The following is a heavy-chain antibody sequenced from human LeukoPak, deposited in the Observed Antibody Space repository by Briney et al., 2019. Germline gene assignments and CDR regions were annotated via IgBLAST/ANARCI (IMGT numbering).Heavy chain of an antibody. CDR2: INHSGST. CDR1: GGSFSGYY. J-gene: IGHJ4*02. V-gene: IGHV4-34*01. CDR3: ARGSAAAGFDY. D-gene: IGHD6-13*01. Sequence: SETLSLTCAVYGGSFSGYYWSWIRQPPGKELEWIGEINHSGSTNYNPSLKSRVTIPVDTSKNQFSLKLSSVTAADTAVYYCARGSAAAGFDYWGQGTLVTVSS.